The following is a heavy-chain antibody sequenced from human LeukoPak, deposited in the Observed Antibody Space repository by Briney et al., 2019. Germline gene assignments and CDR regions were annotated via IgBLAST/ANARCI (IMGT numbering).Heavy chain of an antibody. D-gene: IGHD3-9*01. J-gene: IGHJ4*02. CDR3: AKDSDYDILTGYYNHFDY. Sequence: GGSLRLSCAASGFTFSSYGMHWVRRAPGKGLEWVACIRYDGSNKYYADSVKGRFTISRDNSKNTLYLQMNSLRAEDTAVYYCAKDSDYDILTGYYNHFDYWGQGTLVTVSS. V-gene: IGHV3-30*02. CDR1: GFTFSSYG. CDR2: IRYDGSNK.